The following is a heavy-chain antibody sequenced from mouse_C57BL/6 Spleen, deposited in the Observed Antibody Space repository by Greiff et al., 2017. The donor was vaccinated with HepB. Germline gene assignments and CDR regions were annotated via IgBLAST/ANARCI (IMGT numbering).Heavy chain of an antibody. Sequence: VQLQESGAELVKPGASVKISCKASGCSFSSYWMNWVKQRPGKGLEWIGQIYPGDGDTNYNGKFKGKATLTADKSSSTAYMQLSSLTSEDSAVYFCARSPLYYYGSSSYWYFDVWGTGTTVTVSS. J-gene: IGHJ1*03. CDR2: IYPGDGDT. V-gene: IGHV1-80*01. CDR3: ARSPLYYYGSSSYWYFDV. D-gene: IGHD1-1*01. CDR1: GCSFSSYW.